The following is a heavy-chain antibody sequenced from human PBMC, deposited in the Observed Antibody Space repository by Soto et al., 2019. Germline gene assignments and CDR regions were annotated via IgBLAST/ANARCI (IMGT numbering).Heavy chain of an antibody. CDR2: ISSYNGNT. CDR3: ERGVQYNGYAYAAADH. CDR1: GYSFSSYG. Sequence: QVQLVQSGAEVKKPGASVKVSCVASGYSFSSYGISWVRQAPVQGLEWVGGISSYNGNTNYAQRVKGRVTMTTDIYTTTAYMELRSLRSEETAVYYCERGVQYNGYAYAAADHWGQGTLVTVS. V-gene: IGHV1-18*01. J-gene: IGHJ4*02. D-gene: IGHD5-12*01.